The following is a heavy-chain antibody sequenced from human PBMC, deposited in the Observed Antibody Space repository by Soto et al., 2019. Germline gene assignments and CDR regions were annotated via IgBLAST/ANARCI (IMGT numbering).Heavy chain of an antibody. V-gene: IGHV3-74*01. J-gene: IGHJ4*02. CDR2: IKGDESST. D-gene: IGHD3-10*01. CDR3: ARGAMWSYYNDY. Sequence: EVQLVESGGGLVQSGGSLRLSCAASGFTFSSYWMHWVRQAPGKGLVWVSRIKGDESSTNYADSVKGRFTISRDNAKDTVFLQMSDLRAEDTAVYYCARGAMWSYYNDYWGQGILVTVSS. CDR1: GFTFSSYW.